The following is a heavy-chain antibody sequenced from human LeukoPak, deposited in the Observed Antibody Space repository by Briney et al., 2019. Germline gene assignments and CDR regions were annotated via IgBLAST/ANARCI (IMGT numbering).Heavy chain of an antibody. J-gene: IGHJ5*02. Sequence: PSQTLSLTCAVSGGSISSGGYSWSWIRQPPGTGLEWIGYIYHSGSTYYNPSLKSRVTISVDTSKNQFSLKLSSVTAADTAVYYCAKRGRSSGWYPGYNWFDPWGQGTLVTVSS. CDR1: GGSISSGGYS. V-gene: IGHV4-30-2*01. CDR2: IYHSGST. CDR3: AKRGRSSGWYPGYNWFDP. D-gene: IGHD6-19*01.